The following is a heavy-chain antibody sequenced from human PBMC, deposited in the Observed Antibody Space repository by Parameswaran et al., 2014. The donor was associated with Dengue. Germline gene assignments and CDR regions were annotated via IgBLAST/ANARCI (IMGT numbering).Heavy chain of an antibody. CDR3: ARVKSLSRGGGFDI. J-gene: IGHJ3*02. CDR2: ISGSGNTI. V-gene: IGHV3-48*03. D-gene: IGHD2-15*01. Sequence: WIRQPPGKGLEWVSYISGSGNTIYYADSVKGRFNISRDNAKNSLHLQMKSLRAEDTAVYYCARVKSLSRGGGFDIWGQGTMVTVSS.